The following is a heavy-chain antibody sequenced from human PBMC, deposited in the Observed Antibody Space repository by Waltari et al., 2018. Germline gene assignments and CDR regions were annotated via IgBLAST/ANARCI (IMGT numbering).Heavy chain of an antibody. CDR3: ARRAQYNTAWSTGWLDS. CDR2: IYWDDDK. Sequence: QITLRESGPTRVKPTQTLSLTCTFSGFSLSTHGVGVGWLRQPPGKGLEWLAFIYWDDDKRYSPSLQSRLSITKDTSRNQLVLLMTNVDPVDTATYYCARRAQYNTAWSTGWLDSWGQGTLVTVSS. CDR1: GFSLSTHGVG. D-gene: IGHD1-20*01. V-gene: IGHV2-5*02. J-gene: IGHJ5*01.